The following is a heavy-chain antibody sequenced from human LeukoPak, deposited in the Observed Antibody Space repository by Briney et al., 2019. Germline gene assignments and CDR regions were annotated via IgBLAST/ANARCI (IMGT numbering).Heavy chain of an antibody. V-gene: IGHV4-39*01. Sequence: PSETLSLTWTVSGGSISSSSYYWGWIRQPPGKGLEWIGSIYYSGSTYYNPSLKSRVTISVDTSKNQFSLKLSSVTAADTAVYYCARHVYDYVWGSYRYVPTEFDYWGQGTLVTVSS. CDR1: GGSISSSSYY. CDR3: ARHVYDYVWGSYRYVPTEFDY. D-gene: IGHD3-16*02. CDR2: IYYSGST. J-gene: IGHJ4*02.